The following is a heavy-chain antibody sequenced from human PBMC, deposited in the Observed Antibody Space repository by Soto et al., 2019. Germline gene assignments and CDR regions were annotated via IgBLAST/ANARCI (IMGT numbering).Heavy chain of an antibody. V-gene: IGHV1-46*03. J-gene: IGHJ3*02. D-gene: IGHD6-19*01. Sequence: QVQLVQSGAEVEKPGASVKISCKASGYSFTSQYVHWVRQAPGQGLEWMGIINPNGGSTTYAQKCRGRGTMNRDRSTGTVQRELSSRTSEDTAVYYGAREQWLARGGGGTEPVDIWGQGTMVTVAS. CDR1: GYSFTSQY. CDR3: AREQWLARGGGGTEPVDI. CDR2: INPNGGST.